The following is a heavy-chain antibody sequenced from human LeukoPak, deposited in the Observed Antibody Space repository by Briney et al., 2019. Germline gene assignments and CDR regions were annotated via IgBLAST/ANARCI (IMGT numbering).Heavy chain of an antibody. CDR1: GFTFSTCA. CDR2: ISGNGAST. J-gene: IGHJ4*02. V-gene: IGHV3-23*01. CDR3: AKDLNTDFWSGYYGYFDY. D-gene: IGHD3-3*01. Sequence: GGSLRLSCAASGFTFSTCAMNWVRHAPGRGLEWVSGISGNGASTYYADSVKGRFTISRDNSKNTLYLQMNSLRAEDTAVYYCAKDLNTDFWSGYYGYFDYWGQGTLVTVSS.